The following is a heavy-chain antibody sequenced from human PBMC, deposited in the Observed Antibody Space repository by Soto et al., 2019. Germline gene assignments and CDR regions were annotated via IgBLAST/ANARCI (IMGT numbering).Heavy chain of an antibody. CDR3: VKDPTDSSGWSKGYYGMDV. CDR2: INPSGGST. V-gene: IGHV1-46*01. Sequence: ASVKVSCKASGYTFTSYYMHWVRQAPGQGLEWMGIINPSGGSTSYAQKFQGRVTMTRDTSTSTVYMELSSLRAEDTAVYYCVKDPTDSSGWSKGYYGMDVWGQGTTVTVSS. D-gene: IGHD6-19*01. CDR1: GYTFTSYY. J-gene: IGHJ6*02.